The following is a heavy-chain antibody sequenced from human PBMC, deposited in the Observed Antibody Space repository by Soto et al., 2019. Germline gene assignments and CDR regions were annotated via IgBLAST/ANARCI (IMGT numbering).Heavy chain of an antibody. CDR3: ARGYLDTAMASGFDY. CDR1: GGTFSSYA. CDR2: IIPIFGTA. D-gene: IGHD5-18*01. Sequence: QVHLVHSGAEVKKPGSSVKVSCKASGGTFSSYAISWVRQAPGQGLEWMGGIIPIFGTANYALKFQGRVTITADESTSTAYIEMSIMRSEDTAVYYCARGYLDTAMASGFDYWGQGTLVTVSS. J-gene: IGHJ4*02. V-gene: IGHV1-69*01.